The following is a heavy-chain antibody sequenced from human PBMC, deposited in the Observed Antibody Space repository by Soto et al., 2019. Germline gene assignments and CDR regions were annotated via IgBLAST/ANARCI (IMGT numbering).Heavy chain of an antibody. CDR3: ARDWFWDRHPAMVRAPPQGAYYYGMDV. Sequence: SETLSLTCTVSGDSINSGNYYWSWIRQPPGKGLEWIGYINYSGGTNFNPSLRSRVTMSVDTSKSQFSLKLSSVTAADTAVYYCARDWFWDRHPAMVRAPPQGAYYYGMDVWGQGTTVTVSS. CDR2: INYSGGT. D-gene: IGHD3-10*01. V-gene: IGHV4-61*01. J-gene: IGHJ6*02. CDR1: GDSINSGNYY.